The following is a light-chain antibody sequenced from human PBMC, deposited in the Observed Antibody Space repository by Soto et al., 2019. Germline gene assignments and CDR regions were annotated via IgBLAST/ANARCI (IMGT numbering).Light chain of an antibody. CDR3: AAWDDSLNALYV. J-gene: IGLJ1*01. V-gene: IGLV2-23*01. CDR1: SSTVGGFNV. CDR2: EGI. Sequence: QSALTQPASVSGSPGQSITISCTGTSSTVGGFNVVSWYQQHPGKAPKVIIYEGIKRPSGVSNRFSGSNSGSTASLTISGLQSEDEADYYCAAWDDSLNALYVFGTGTKVTVL.